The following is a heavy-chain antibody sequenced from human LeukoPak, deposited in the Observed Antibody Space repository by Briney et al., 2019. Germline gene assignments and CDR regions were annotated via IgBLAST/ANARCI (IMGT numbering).Heavy chain of an antibody. D-gene: IGHD6-13*01. CDR2: MNPNSGNT. CDR3: ARGAAADDRYYYYYYMDV. V-gene: IGHV1-8*01. CDR1: GYTFTSYD. Sequence: ASVKVSCKASGYTFTSYDINWVRQATGQGLEWMGWMNPNSGNTGYAQKFQGRVTMTRNTSISTAYMELSSLRSDDTAVYYCARGAAADDRYYYYYYMDVWGKGTTVTVSS. J-gene: IGHJ6*03.